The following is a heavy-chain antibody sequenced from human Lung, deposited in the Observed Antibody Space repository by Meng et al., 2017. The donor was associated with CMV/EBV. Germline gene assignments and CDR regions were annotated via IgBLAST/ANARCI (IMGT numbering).Heavy chain of an antibody. Sequence: GGSLRLXCTASGFHFVDYAMHWVRQGPGKGLEWVSSISWNGNHIGYTDSVKGRFTVSRDSAKNSLYLQMISLRAEDTALYYCVKHVDFYDGICFYYWGQGKXVNGAS. CDR3: VKHVDFYDGICFYY. J-gene: IGHJ4*02. V-gene: IGHV3-9*01. D-gene: IGHD3-22*01. CDR1: GFHFVDYA. CDR2: ISWNGNHI.